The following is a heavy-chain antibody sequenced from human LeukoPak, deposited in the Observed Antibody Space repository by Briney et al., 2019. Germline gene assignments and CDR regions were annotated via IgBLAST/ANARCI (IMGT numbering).Heavy chain of an antibody. CDR3: ARDKILGATHFDY. Sequence: PGGSLRLSCAASGFTFSSYSMNWVRQAPGKGLEWVSYISSSSSTIYYADSVKGRFTISRDNAKNSLYLQMNSLRAEDTAVYYCARDKILGATHFDYWGQGTLVTVSS. D-gene: IGHD1-26*01. CDR1: GFTFSSYS. CDR2: ISSSSSTI. J-gene: IGHJ4*02. V-gene: IGHV3-48*01.